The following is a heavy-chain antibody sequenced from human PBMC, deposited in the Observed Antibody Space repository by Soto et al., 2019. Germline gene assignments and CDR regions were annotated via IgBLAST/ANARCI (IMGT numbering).Heavy chain of an antibody. Sequence: EVQLVESGGGVVQPGGSLRLSCAVSGFNLGDYWMGWVRQAPGKGLEWVANIKQDGSEKYYVDSVKGRFTISRDNAKRSLYLQMNNLRAEDTAVYYCTSDGSGYSVYWGLGTLVTVSS. D-gene: IGHD3-3*01. CDR1: GFNLGDYW. V-gene: IGHV3-7*01. J-gene: IGHJ4*02. CDR3: TSDGSGYSVY. CDR2: IKQDGSEK.